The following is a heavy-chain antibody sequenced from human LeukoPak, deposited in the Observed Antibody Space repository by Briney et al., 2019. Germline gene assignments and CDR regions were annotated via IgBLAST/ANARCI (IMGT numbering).Heavy chain of an antibody. CDR2: ISGSSSTI. Sequence: GGSLRLSCAASGFTFSGSAMHWVRQAPGKGLEWVSHISGSSSTIYYTDSVKGRFTISRDNAKNLLFLQMNSLRAEDTALYYCARDGGAGTPWAFDIWGQGTMVTVSS. CDR1: GFTFSGSA. D-gene: IGHD6-25*01. V-gene: IGHV3-48*04. CDR3: ARDGGAGTPWAFDI. J-gene: IGHJ3*02.